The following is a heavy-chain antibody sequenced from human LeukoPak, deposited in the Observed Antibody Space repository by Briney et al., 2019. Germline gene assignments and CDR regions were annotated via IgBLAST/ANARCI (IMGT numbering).Heavy chain of an antibody. CDR2: IYYSGST. V-gene: IGHV4-59*08. CDR3: ARRWNDSSGYFYVDY. J-gene: IGHJ4*02. D-gene: IGHD3-22*01. Sequence: SETLSLTCTVSGGSISRYYWSWIRQPPGKGLEWIGYIYYSGSTNYNPSLKSRVTISVDTSKNQFSLKLSSVTAADTAMYYCARRWNDSSGYFYVDYWGQGTLVTVSS. CDR1: GGSISRYY.